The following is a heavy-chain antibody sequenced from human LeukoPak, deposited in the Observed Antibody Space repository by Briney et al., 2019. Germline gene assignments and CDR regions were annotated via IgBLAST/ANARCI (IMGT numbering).Heavy chain of an antibody. J-gene: IGHJ4*02. CDR2: ISSSGSTI. Sequence: GGSLRLSCAPSGFTFSDYYMSWIRQAPGKGLEWVSYISSSGSTIYYADSVKGRFTISRDNAKNSLYLQMNSLRAEDTAVYYCARDYYYGSGSYSGDYWGQGTLVTVSS. V-gene: IGHV3-11*04. CDR3: ARDYYYGSGSYSGDY. D-gene: IGHD3-10*01. CDR1: GFTFSDYY.